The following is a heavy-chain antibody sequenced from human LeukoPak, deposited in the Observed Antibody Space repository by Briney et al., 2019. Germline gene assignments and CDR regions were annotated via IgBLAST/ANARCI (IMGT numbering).Heavy chain of an antibody. CDR2: FDPEDGET. V-gene: IGHV1-24*01. D-gene: IGHD4-17*01. CDR3: ARGYDGDYLGYYYYYYMDV. Sequence: ASVKVSCKVSGYTLTKLSMHWVRQAPGKGLEWMGGFDPEDGETIYAQNFQGRVTMTEDTSTDTAYMELSSLKSEDTAVYYCARGYDGDYLGYYYYYYMDVWGKGTTVTVSS. CDR1: GYTLTKLS. J-gene: IGHJ6*03.